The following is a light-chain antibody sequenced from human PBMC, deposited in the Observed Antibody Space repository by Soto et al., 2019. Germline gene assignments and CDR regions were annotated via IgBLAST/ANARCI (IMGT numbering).Light chain of an antibody. CDR3: QQYYSTPRT. J-gene: IGKJ3*01. CDR1: QSVLYSSNNKNY. CDR2: WAS. V-gene: IGKV4-1*01. Sequence: DIVMTQSPDSLAVSLGERATINCKSSQSVLYSSNNKNYLAWYQQKPGQPPKLLIYWASTRESGVPDRFSGSGSETDFTLTISSLQAEDVAVYYCQQYYSTPRTFGPGTKVDIK.